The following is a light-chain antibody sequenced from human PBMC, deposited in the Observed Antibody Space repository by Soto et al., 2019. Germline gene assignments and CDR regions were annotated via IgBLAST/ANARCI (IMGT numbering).Light chain of an antibody. CDR3: QQYNTYSRS. CDR1: QSISGY. Sequence: DIQMTQSPSTLSASVGDRVTITCRASQSISGYLAWYQQKAGKAPKLLIYKASSLETGVPSRFSGSGSGTEFTLTTSSLQPDDFATYYCQQYNTYSRSFGQGTTVDIK. J-gene: IGKJ1*01. CDR2: KAS. V-gene: IGKV1-5*03.